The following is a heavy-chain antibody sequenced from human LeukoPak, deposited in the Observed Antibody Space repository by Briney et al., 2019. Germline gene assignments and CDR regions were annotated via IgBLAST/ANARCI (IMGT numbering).Heavy chain of an antibody. Sequence: GGSLRLSCAASGFTFSSYNMNWVRQAPGKGLEWVSSISSSSSYIYYADSVKGRFTISRDNAKNSLYLQMNSLRAEDTAVYYCARDSYNWNDVGSWSDYWGQGTLVTVSS. CDR1: GFTFSSYN. CDR3: ARDSYNWNDVGSWSDY. V-gene: IGHV3-21*01. J-gene: IGHJ4*02. CDR2: ISSSSSYI. D-gene: IGHD1-1*01.